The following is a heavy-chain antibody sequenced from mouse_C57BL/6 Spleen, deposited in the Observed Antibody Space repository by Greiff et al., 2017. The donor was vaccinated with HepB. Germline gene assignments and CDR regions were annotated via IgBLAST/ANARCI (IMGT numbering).Heavy chain of an antibody. CDR3: ARWADGNYGFDY. Sequence: QVQLQQSGPELVKPGASVKISCKASGYAFSSSWMNWVKQRPGKGLEWIGRIYPGDGDTNYNGKFKGKATLTADKSSSTAYMQLSSLTSEDSAVYFCARWADGNYGFDYWGQGTTLTVSS. CDR1: GYAFSSSW. D-gene: IGHD2-1*01. CDR2: IYPGDGDT. J-gene: IGHJ2*01. V-gene: IGHV1-82*01.